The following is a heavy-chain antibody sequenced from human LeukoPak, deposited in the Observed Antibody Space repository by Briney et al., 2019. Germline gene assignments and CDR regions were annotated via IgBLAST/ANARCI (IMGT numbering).Heavy chain of an antibody. D-gene: IGHD6-19*01. CDR2: MNPNSANT. J-gene: IGHJ4*02. CDR3: AMGVGAPEDLAVAADFDY. V-gene: IGHV1-8*03. Sequence: ASVKVSCKASGYTFTSYDINWVRQATGQGLEWMGWMNPNSANTGYAQKFQGRVTITRNTSISTAYMELSSLRSEDTAVYYCAMGVGAPEDLAVAADFDYWGQGTLVTVSS. CDR1: GYTFTSYD.